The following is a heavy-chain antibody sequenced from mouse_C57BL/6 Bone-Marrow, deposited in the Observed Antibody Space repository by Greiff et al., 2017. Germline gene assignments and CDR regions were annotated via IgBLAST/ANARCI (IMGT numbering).Heavy chain of an antibody. V-gene: IGHV6-6*01. D-gene: IGHD2-12*01. CDR3: TRPPYYSAWFAY. CDR1: GFTFSDAW. J-gene: IGHJ3*01. Sequence: EVKLQESGGGLVQPGGSMKLSCAASGFTFSDAWMAWVRQSPEKGLEWVAEIRNKANNHATYYAESVKGRFTISRDDSKSSVYLQMNSLRAEDTGIYYCTRPPYYSAWFAYWGQGTLVTVSA. CDR2: IRNKANNHAT.